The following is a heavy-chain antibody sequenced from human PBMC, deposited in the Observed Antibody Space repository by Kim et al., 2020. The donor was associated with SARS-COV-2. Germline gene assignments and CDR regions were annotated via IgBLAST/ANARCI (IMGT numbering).Heavy chain of an antibody. D-gene: IGHD6-19*01. J-gene: IGHJ4*02. Sequence: IYYADSVKGRFTISRDNAKNSLYLQMNSLRAEDTAVYYCATLAVATYFDYWGQGTLVTVSS. V-gene: IGHV3-48*03. CDR2: I. CDR3: ATLAVATYFDY.